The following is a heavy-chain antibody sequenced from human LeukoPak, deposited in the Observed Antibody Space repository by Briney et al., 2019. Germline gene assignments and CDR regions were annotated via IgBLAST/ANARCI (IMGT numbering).Heavy chain of an antibody. CDR3: AREHLDAFDI. CDR2: IKRDGSER. J-gene: IGHJ3*02. Sequence: PGGSLRLSCAASGFTFSSYGMHWVRQAPGKGLEWVANIKRDGSERNYVDSVKGRFTISRDNAKNSLYLQMHSLRAEDTAVYYCAREHLDAFDIWGQGTVVTVSS. V-gene: IGHV3-7*01. CDR1: GFTFSSYG.